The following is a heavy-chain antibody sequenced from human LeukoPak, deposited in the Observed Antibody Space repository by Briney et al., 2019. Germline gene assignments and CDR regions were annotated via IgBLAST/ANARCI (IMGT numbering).Heavy chain of an antibody. CDR2: INPNSGGT. Sequence: GASVKVSCKASGCTFTGYYMHWVRQAPGQGLEWMGWINPNSGGTNYAQKFQGWVTMTRDTSISTAYMELSRLRSDDTAVYYCARRTYCSGGRCYGENWFDPWGQGTLVTVSS. CDR3: ARRTYCSGGRCYGENWFDP. J-gene: IGHJ5*02. V-gene: IGHV1-2*04. CDR1: GCTFTGYY. D-gene: IGHD2-15*01.